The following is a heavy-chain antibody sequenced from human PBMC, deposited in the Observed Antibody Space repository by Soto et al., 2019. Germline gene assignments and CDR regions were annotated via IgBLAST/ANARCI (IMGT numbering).Heavy chain of an antibody. CDR2: ISTYNGKT. Sequence: QVHLVQSGPEVKKPGASVKVSCKVSGYTFTNFGINWVRQAPGQGLEWMGWISTYNGKTKYAPKFQGRVTMTTDTSTTTANMELRSLRSDDTAVYYCARVPTPTHGDSDKNNWFEPWGQGTLVTVSS. J-gene: IGHJ5*02. D-gene: IGHD4-17*01. CDR3: ARVPTPTHGDSDKNNWFEP. CDR1: GYTFTNFG. V-gene: IGHV1-18*04.